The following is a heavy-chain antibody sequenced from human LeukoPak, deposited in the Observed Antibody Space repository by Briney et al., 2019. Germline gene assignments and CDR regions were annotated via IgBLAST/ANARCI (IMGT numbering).Heavy chain of an antibody. J-gene: IGHJ4*02. D-gene: IGHD4-17*01. CDR2: ICGRGDNT. CDR3: AKGRGTTVTSAANY. V-gene: IGHV3-23*01. Sequence: GGSLRLSCAPSGFTYSSYAMSWVRQAPGKRLEWVSNICGRGDNTFYADSVKDRFTISRDNSKNTLFLQMNSLRAEDTAVYYCAKGRGTTVTSAANYWGQGTLVTVSS. CDR1: GFTYSSYA.